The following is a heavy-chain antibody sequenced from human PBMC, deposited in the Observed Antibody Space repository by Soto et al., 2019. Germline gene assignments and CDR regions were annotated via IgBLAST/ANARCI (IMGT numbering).Heavy chain of an antibody. CDR1: GGSVSSGGYY. CDR3: ARGVDTAMDADY. D-gene: IGHD5-18*01. V-gene: IGHV4-31*03. J-gene: IGHJ4*02. Sequence: SETLSLTCTVSGGSVSSGGYYWSWIRQHPGKGLEWIGYIYYSGSTYYNPSLKSRVTISVDTSKNQFSLKLSSVTAADTAVYYCARGVDTAMDADYWGQGTLVTVSS. CDR2: IYYSGST.